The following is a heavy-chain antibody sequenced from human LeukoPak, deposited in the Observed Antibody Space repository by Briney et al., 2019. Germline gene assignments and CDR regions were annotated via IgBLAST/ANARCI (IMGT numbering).Heavy chain of an antibody. CDR3: RGSYYYGSGIDGDYFDY. V-gene: IGHV3-33*01. J-gene: IGHJ4*02. CDR1: GFNFGTFA. D-gene: IGHD3-10*01. CDR2: IWYDGSNK. Sequence: PGGSLRLSCEASGFNFGTFAMHWVRQAPGEGLEWLAIIWYDGSNKHYSDSVKGRFTISRDNSKGSLYLQMNSLRAEDTAVYYCRGSYYYGSGIDGDYFDYWGQGTLVTVSS.